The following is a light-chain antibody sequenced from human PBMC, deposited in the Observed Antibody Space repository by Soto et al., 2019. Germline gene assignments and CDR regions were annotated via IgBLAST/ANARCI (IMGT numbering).Light chain of an antibody. CDR1: SSNIGAGYD. J-gene: IGLJ1*01. Sequence: QSVLTQPPSVSGAPGQRVTISCPGSSSNIGAGYDVHWYQQLPGTAPKLLIYGNSNRPSGVPDRFSGSKSGTSASLAITGLQAEDEADYYCQSYDSSLSGSRVFGTGTRSPS. CDR2: GNS. CDR3: QSYDSSLSGSRV. V-gene: IGLV1-40*01.